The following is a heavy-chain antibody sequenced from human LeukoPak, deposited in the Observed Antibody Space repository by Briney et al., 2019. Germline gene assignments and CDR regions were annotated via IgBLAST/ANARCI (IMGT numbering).Heavy chain of an antibody. Sequence: PGGSLRLSCAASGFTFSSYWMSWVRQAPGKGLEWVANIKQDGSEKYYVDSVKGRFTISRDNSKNTLYLQMSSLRAEDAAVYYCAKSGSTSWYLDYWGQGTLVTVSS. D-gene: IGHD6-13*01. J-gene: IGHJ4*02. CDR2: IKQDGSEK. CDR1: GFTFSSYW. V-gene: IGHV3-7*03. CDR3: AKSGSTSWYLDY.